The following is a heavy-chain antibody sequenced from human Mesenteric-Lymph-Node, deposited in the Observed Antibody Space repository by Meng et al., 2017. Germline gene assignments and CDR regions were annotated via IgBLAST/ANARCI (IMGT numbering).Heavy chain of an antibody. J-gene: IGHJ6*02. D-gene: IGHD6-13*01. CDR2: MNPNNGNT. CDR1: GYTFSSYE. Sequence: ASVKVSCKASGYTFSSYEITWVRQATGQGLEWMGWMNPNNGNTGYAQKFQGRVTMTRNTSIRTAYMELSRLRSEDTAVYYCAREGYSSSWYMYYYYGMDVWGQGTTVTVSS. V-gene: IGHV1-8*01. CDR3: AREGYSSSWYMYYYYGMDV.